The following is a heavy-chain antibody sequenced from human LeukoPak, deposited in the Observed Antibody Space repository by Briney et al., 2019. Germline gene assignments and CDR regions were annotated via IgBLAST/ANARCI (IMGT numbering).Heavy chain of an antibody. V-gene: IGHV4-34*01. CDR2: INHSGSF. CDR1: GGPFSGYY. D-gene: IGHD2-8*01. Sequence: SETLSLTCAGYGGPFSGYYWSWIRQAPGKGLEWIGKINHSGSFNYNPSLKSRLLILVDTSKNQFSLKLSSVTAADTAVYYCARVTYCTTTSCHPLGWFDPWGQGTLVTVSS. J-gene: IGHJ5*02. CDR3: ARVTYCTTTSCHPLGWFDP.